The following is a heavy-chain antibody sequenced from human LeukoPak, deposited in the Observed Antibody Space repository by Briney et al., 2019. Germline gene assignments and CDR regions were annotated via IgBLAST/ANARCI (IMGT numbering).Heavy chain of an antibody. Sequence: ASVKVSCKVSGYTLTELSMHWVRQAPGKGLEWMGGFDPEDGETIYAQKFQGRVTMTEDTSTDTAYMELSSLRSEDTAVYYCASSLSSGGSCCDDALDIWGQGTMVSVSS. D-gene: IGHD2-15*01. V-gene: IGHV1-24*01. CDR2: FDPEDGET. CDR3: ASSLSSGGSCCDDALDI. J-gene: IGHJ3*02. CDR1: GYTLTELS.